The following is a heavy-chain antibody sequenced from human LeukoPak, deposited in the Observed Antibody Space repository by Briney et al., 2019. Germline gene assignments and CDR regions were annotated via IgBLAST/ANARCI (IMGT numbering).Heavy chain of an antibody. J-gene: IGHJ4*02. V-gene: IGHV5-51*01. Sequence: GESLKISCKGSGYSFTNYWISWVRQMPGKGLEWMGIIYPGDSDTRYSPSFQGQVTISADKSISTAYLQWSSLKASDTAMYYCARVPLRKHIVVVTAIPFDYWGQGTLVTVSS. D-gene: IGHD2-21*02. CDR3: ARVPLRKHIVVVTAIPFDY. CDR1: GYSFTNYW. CDR2: IYPGDSDT.